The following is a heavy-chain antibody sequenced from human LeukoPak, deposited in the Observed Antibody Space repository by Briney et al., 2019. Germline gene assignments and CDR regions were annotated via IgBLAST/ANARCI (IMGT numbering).Heavy chain of an antibody. CDR1: GFTFDDYT. D-gene: IGHD1-1*01. V-gene: IGHV3-43*01. CDR3: AKDITPGVANWAIDY. CDR2: ISWDGGST. Sequence: GGSLRLSCAASGFTFDDYTMHWVRQAPGKGLEWVSLISWDGGSTYYADSVKGRFTISRDNSKNSLYLQMNSLRTEDTALYYCAKDITPGVANWAIDYWGQETLVTVSS. J-gene: IGHJ4*02.